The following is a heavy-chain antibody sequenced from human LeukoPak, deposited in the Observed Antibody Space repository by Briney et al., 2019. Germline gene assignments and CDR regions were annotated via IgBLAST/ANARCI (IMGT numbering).Heavy chain of an antibody. Sequence: GESLKISCKGSGYSFTSYWIGWVRQMPGKGLEWMGIIYPGDSDTTYSPSFEGQVTISADKSISTAYLQWSSLKASDTAMYYCARRDGYCSSTSCYADYYYGMDVWGQGTTVTVSS. D-gene: IGHD2-2*01. CDR3: ARRDGYCSSTSCYADYYYGMDV. J-gene: IGHJ6*02. CDR1: GYSFTSYW. V-gene: IGHV5-51*01. CDR2: IYPGDSDT.